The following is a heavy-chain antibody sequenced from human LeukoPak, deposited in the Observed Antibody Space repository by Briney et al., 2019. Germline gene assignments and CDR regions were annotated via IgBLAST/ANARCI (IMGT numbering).Heavy chain of an antibody. D-gene: IGHD1-26*01. CDR3: ARTLSRWDPFDY. Sequence: SETLSLTCTVSGGSISSYYWSWIRQPPGKGLECIGYIHYSGSTNYNPSLKSRVTISKDTSKNQFSLKLSSVTAADTAVYYCARTLSRWDPFDYWGQGTLVTVSS. V-gene: IGHV4-59*01. CDR1: GGSISSYY. J-gene: IGHJ4*02. CDR2: IHYSGST.